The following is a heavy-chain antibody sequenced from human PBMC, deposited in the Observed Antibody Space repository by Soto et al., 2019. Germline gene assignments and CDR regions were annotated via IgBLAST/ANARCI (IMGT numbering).Heavy chain of an antibody. V-gene: IGHV3-23*01. CDR2: ISGSGGST. CDR3: AKDSSKRASSSWYLAFDI. J-gene: IGHJ3*02. D-gene: IGHD6-13*01. CDR1: GFTFSSYA. Sequence: GGSLRLSCAASGFTFSSYAMSWVRQAPGKGLEWVSAISGSGGSTYYADSVKGRFTISRDNSKNTLYLQMNSLRAEDTAVYYCAKDSSKRASSSWYLAFDIWGQGTMVTVSS.